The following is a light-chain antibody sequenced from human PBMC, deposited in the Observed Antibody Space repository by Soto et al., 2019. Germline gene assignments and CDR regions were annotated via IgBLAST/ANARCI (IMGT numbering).Light chain of an antibody. CDR3: CSYTSISTGVL. CDR1: SSDVGDYSY. J-gene: IGLJ2*01. CDR2: EVS. V-gene: IGLV2-14*01. Sequence: QSALTQPASVSGSPGQPITISCTGASSDVGDYSYVSWYQHHPGQAPELLIYEVSNRPSGVSHRFSGSKSGNTASLTISGLQAEDEADYYCCSYTSISTGVLFGGGTKLTVL.